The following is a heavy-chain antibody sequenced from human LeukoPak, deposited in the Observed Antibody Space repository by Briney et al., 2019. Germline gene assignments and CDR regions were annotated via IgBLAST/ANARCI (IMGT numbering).Heavy chain of an antibody. D-gene: IGHD3-16*01. CDR2: IYPGDSDT. CDR3: ARRGGLTSGGKYFDY. Sequence: GESLKISCQGSGFTFTTSWIGWVRQLPGKGLEWMGNIYPGDSDTRYSPSFQGQVTISADKSTSTAYLQWSSLKASDTAIYYCARRGGLTSGGKYFDYWGQGTLVTVSS. V-gene: IGHV5-51*01. J-gene: IGHJ4*02. CDR1: GFTFTTSW.